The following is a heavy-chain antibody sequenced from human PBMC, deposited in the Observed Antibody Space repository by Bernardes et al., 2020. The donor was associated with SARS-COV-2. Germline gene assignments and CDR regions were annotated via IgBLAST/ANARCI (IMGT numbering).Heavy chain of an antibody. CDR1: GGSISSSSYY. Sequence: SETLSLTCTVSGGSISSSSYYWGWIRQPPGKGLEWIGSIYYSGSTYYNPSLKSRFTISVDTSKNQFSLKLSSVTAADTAVYYCARIITIFGVVPTDFDYWGQGTLVTVSS. V-gene: IGHV4-39*01. D-gene: IGHD3-3*01. J-gene: IGHJ4*02. CDR3: ARIITIFGVVPTDFDY. CDR2: IYYSGST.